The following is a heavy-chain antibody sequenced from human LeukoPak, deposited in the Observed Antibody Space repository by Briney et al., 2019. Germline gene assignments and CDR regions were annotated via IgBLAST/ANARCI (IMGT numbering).Heavy chain of an antibody. D-gene: IGHD3-10*01. CDR2: IWYDGKNK. CDR3: ARDLGAGSHYRIDY. Sequence: PGRSLRLSCAASGFTFSGYGMHWVRQAPGKGLEWVAVIWYDGKNKYYAESVKGRFTVFRDNSKNTLSLQVNSLGAEDTAVYYCARDLGAGSHYRIDYWGQGNLVTVSS. CDR1: GFTFSGYG. V-gene: IGHV3-33*01. J-gene: IGHJ4*02.